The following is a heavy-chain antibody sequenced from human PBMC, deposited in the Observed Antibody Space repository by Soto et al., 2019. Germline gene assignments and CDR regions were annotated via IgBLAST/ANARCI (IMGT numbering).Heavy chain of an antibody. CDR3: AKDYDDSSGYCPFDY. Sequence: EVQLLESGGGWVQPGGSLRLSCAASGFTFNTYAMSWVRQAPGRGLEWVSTVSASGTDTFYADSVKGRFTISRDHYKNSLYREMISLRAEDTAVYSCAKDYDDSSGYCPFDYWGQGTLVTVSP. CDR1: GFTFNTYA. V-gene: IGHV3-23*01. CDR2: VSASGTDT. J-gene: IGHJ4*02. D-gene: IGHD3-22*01.